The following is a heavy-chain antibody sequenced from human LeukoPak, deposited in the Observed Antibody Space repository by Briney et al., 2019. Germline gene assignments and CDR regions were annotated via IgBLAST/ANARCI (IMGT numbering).Heavy chain of an antibody. D-gene: IGHD1-26*01. V-gene: IGHV6-1*01. CDR1: GDSVSSNSAA. Sequence: SQTLSLTCAISGDSVSSNSAAWNWIRQSPSRGLEWLGMTYYRSKWYNDYAVSVKSRITINPDTSKNQFSLQLNSVTPEDTAVYYCARASVSEVGASLFDPWGQGTLVTVSS. CDR2: TYYRSKWYN. CDR3: ARASVSEVGASLFDP. J-gene: IGHJ5*02.